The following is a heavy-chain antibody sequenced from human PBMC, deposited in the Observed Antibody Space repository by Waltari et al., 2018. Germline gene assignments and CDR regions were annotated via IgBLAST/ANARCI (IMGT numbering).Heavy chain of an antibody. V-gene: IGHV3-11*04. J-gene: IGHJ3*01. CDR3: ARGNEKPGAFDF. CDR2: ISSSGTTI. CDR1: GFTFTNAW. Sequence: QVQLVESGGGLVQPGGSLILSCTASGFTFTNAWMGWVRKAPGKGLEWVSYISSSGTTIYYTDSVKGRFTISRDNAKNSLYLQMNSLRAEDTAIYYCARGNEKPGAFDFWGQGTMVT.